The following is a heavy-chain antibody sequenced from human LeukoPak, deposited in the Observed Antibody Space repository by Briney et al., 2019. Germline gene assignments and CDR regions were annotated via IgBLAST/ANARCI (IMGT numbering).Heavy chain of an antibody. V-gene: IGHV3-9*01. D-gene: IGHD6-13*01. J-gene: IGHJ5*02. CDR2: ISWNSGSI. Sequence: AGGSLRLSCAASGFTFDDYAMHWVRQAPGKGLEWVSGISWNSGSIGYADSAKGRFTISRDNAKNSLYLQMNSLRAEDTALYYCAKGEAAGIAAAGKRFDPWGQGTLVTVSS. CDR1: GFTFDDYA. CDR3: AKGEAAGIAAAGKRFDP.